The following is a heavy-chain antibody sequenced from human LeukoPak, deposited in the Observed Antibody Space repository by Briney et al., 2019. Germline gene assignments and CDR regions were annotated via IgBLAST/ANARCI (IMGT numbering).Heavy chain of an antibody. CDR2: IYYSGST. D-gene: IGHD1-1*01. CDR3: SYNNYYYYYMDV. CDR1: GGSISSSSYY. J-gene: IGHJ6*03. Sequence: PSETLSLTCTVSGGSISSSSYYWGWIRQPPGKGLEWIGSIYYSGSTYYNPSLKSRVTISVDTSKNQFSLKLSSVTAADTAVYYCSYNNYYYYYMDVWGKGTTVTISS. V-gene: IGHV4-39*07.